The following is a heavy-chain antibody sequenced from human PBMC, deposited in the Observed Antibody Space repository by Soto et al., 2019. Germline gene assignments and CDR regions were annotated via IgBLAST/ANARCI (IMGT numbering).Heavy chain of an antibody. CDR1: GFTFSSYW. J-gene: IGHJ4*02. Sequence: EVQLVESGGGLVQPGGSLRVCCAASGFTFSSYWMHWVRQAPGKGLVWVSRINSDGSSTSYADSVKGRFTISRDNAKNTLYLHMNSLRAEDTAIYYCARRGAVAGLHYWGQGTLVTVSS. CDR2: INSDGSST. V-gene: IGHV3-74*01. D-gene: IGHD6-19*01. CDR3: ARRGAVAGLHY.